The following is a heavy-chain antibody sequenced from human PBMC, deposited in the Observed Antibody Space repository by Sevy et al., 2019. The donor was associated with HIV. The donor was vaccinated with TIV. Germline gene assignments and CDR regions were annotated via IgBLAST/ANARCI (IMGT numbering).Heavy chain of an antibody. D-gene: IGHD2-2*01. CDR1: GYTLTESS. CDR3: ATITHCSDIRCYWFDP. J-gene: IGHJ5*02. V-gene: IGHV1-24*01. Sequence: ASVKVSCKVSGYTLTESSIHWVRQAPGKGLEWMGGSDPEDGKTIYAQNFQGRVTMTEDISTDTVYMELSSLRSAYTAVYYCATITHCSDIRCYWFDPWGQGTLVSVSS. CDR2: SDPEDGKT.